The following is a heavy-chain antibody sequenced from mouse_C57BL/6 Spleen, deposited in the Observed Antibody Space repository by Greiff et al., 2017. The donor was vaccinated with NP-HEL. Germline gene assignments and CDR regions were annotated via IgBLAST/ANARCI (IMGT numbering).Heavy chain of an antibody. D-gene: IGHD3-2*02. Sequence: VQLQQSGPVLVKPGASVKMSCKASGYTFTDYYMNWVKQSHGKSLEWIGVINPYNGGTSYNQKFKGKATLTVDKSSSTAYMELNSLTSEDSAVYYCARGTDSSGPLDYWGQGTTLTVSS. CDR1: GYTFTDYY. V-gene: IGHV1-19*01. J-gene: IGHJ2*01. CDR3: ARGTDSSGPLDY. CDR2: INPYNGGT.